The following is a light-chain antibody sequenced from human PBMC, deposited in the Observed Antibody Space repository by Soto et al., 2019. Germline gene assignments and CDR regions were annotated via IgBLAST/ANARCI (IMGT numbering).Light chain of an antibody. CDR3: HQYNNWPWT. Sequence: IQLTQSPSSLSASVGDRVTIACRASQGISSSLAWYQQKPGKAPKLLIYAASTLQSGVPSRFSGSGSGTDFTLTISSLQPEDYATYYCHQYNNWPWTFGQGTKVEIK. V-gene: IGKV1-9*01. J-gene: IGKJ1*01. CDR2: AAS. CDR1: QGISSS.